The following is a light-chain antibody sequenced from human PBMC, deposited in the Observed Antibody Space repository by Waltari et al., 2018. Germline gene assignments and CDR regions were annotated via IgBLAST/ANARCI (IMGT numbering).Light chain of an antibody. CDR2: GAS. J-gene: IGKJ4*01. V-gene: IGKV3-15*01. CDR1: QGVHDN. Sequence: EVVMTQARVTLSVSPGERATISCRASQGVHDNLAWYQQKPGQAPRLLIYGASTRATGVPARFSASGSGTDFTLTITSLQSEDFALYYCQQYNKWPPLTFGGGTKVEIK. CDR3: QQYNKWPPLT.